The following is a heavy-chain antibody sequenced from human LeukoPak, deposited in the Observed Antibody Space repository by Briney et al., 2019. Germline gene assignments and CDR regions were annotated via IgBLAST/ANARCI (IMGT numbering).Heavy chain of an antibody. D-gene: IGHD3-16*01. J-gene: IGHJ4*02. CDR2: IDQDGSAK. CDR1: GITFTSYY. CDR3: TRELWPADY. V-gene: IGHV3-7*01. Sequence: QPGGSLRLSCEASGITFTSYYMGWVRQAPGKGLEWVADIDQDGSAKYYVDSVKGRFTISRDNVKNSVYLQMNNLRVEDTAVYYCTRELWPADYWGQGILVTVSS.